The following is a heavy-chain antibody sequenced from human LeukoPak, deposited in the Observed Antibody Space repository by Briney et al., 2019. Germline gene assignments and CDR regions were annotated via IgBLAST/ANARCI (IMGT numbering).Heavy chain of an antibody. CDR1: GGSISSYW. J-gene: IGHJ3*01. CDR2: IYYSGST. CDR3: ARQRDYGDYLDAFDV. Sequence: SETLSLTCTVSGGSISSYWWTWIRQPPGKGLEWIGYIYYSGSTNYNPSLKSRVTISVDTSKNQFSLKLSSVTVADTAVYYCARQRDYGDYLDAFDVWGQGTMVTVSS. D-gene: IGHD4-17*01. V-gene: IGHV4-59*08.